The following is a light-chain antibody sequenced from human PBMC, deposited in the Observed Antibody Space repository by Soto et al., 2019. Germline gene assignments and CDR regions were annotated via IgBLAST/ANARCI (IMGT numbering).Light chain of an antibody. Sequence: QSALTQPASVSGSPGQSITISCTGTSSDVGGYNFVSWYQQHPGKAPKLMIYDVSSRPSGVSNRFSGSKSGNTASLTISGLQAEDEGDYYCSSYASSRTVVFGAGTKLTVL. CDR3: SSYASSRTVV. CDR1: SSDVGGYNF. CDR2: DVS. J-gene: IGLJ3*02. V-gene: IGLV2-14*03.